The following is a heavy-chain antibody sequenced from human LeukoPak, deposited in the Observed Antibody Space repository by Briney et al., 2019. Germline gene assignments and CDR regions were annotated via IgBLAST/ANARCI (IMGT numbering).Heavy chain of an antibody. D-gene: IGHD6-13*01. CDR2: INHGGST. CDR3: ARGRYVTTRGGAAAGFPDY. CDR1: GGSFSGHY. J-gene: IGHJ4*02. Sequence: SETLSLTCAVSGGSFSGHYWNWIRQPPGKGLEWIGEINHGGSTNYNPSLKSRVTISVDTSQKQFSLRLSSVTAADTAVYYCARGRYVTTRGGAAAGFPDYWGQGTLVTVST. V-gene: IGHV4-34*01.